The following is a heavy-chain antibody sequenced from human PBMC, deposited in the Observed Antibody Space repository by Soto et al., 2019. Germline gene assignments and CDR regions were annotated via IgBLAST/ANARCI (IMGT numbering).Heavy chain of an antibody. D-gene: IGHD5-18*01. Sequence: QVQLVQSGAEVKKPGASVKVSCKASGYTFTSYGISWVRQAPGQGLEWMGWISAHNGNTKHAQKLQGRATMTTDTSTSTAYRAVRSLRSDDTAVYYCARDTAMALPDAWGPAPLVTVSS. J-gene: IGHJ4*02. CDR1: GYTFTSYG. CDR3: ARDTAMALPDA. CDR2: ISAHNGNT. V-gene: IGHV1-18*01.